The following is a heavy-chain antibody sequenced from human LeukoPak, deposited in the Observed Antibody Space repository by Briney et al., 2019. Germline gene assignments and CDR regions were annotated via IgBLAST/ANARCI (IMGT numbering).Heavy chain of an antibody. CDR1: RGSISISSYY. D-gene: IGHD4-11*01. CDR3: ARILTTFDS. J-gene: IGHJ4*02. CDR2: FYYIGGT. V-gene: IGHV4-39*01. Sequence: PSETLSLTCTVSRGSISISSYYWGWIRQPPGKRLEWIGSFYYIGGTYYNPSLEGRVTISADSSKNQFSLKLTSVTAADTALYYCARILTTFDSWGQGTLVTVSS.